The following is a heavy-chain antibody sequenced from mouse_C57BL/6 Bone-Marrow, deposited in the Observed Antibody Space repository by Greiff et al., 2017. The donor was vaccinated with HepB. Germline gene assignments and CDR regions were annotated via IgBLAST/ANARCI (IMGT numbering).Heavy chain of an antibody. CDR2: IYPRSGNT. J-gene: IGHJ4*01. D-gene: IGHD2-5*01. CDR1: GYTFTSYG. V-gene: IGHV1-81*01. CDR3: ARERAYYSNQYAMDY. Sequence: LQESGAELARPGASVKLSCKASGYTFTSYGISWVKQRTGQGLEWIGEIYPRSGNTYYNEKFKGKATLTADKSSSTAYMELRSLTSEDSAVYFCARERAYYSNQYAMDYWGQGTSVTVSS.